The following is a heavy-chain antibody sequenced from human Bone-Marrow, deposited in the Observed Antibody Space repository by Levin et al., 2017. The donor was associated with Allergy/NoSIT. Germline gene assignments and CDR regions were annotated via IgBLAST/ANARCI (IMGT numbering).Heavy chain of an antibody. Sequence: SETLSLTCAVSGYSMSSDYYWGWIRQPPGKGLEWIGNINESGSTKYNPSLKSRVTISVDTSKNQFSLQLNSVTAADTAGYFCAREYYLDVWGKGTTVTVSS. CDR3: AREYYLDV. V-gene: IGHV4-38-2*02. J-gene: IGHJ6*03. CDR1: GYSMSSDYY. CDR2: INESGST.